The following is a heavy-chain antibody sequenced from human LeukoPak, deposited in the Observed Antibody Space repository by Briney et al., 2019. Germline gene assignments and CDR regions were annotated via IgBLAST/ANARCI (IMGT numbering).Heavy chain of an antibody. CDR2: IIPIFGTA. J-gene: IGHJ5*02. V-gene: IGHV1-69*05. Sequence: SSVKVSCKASGGAFSSYAISWVRQAPGQGLEWMGGIIPIFGTANYAQKFRGRVTITTDESTSTAYMELSSLRSEDTAVYYCARADYGDYAHGWFDPWGQGTLVTVSS. CDR1: GGAFSSYA. CDR3: ARADYGDYAHGWFDP. D-gene: IGHD4-17*01.